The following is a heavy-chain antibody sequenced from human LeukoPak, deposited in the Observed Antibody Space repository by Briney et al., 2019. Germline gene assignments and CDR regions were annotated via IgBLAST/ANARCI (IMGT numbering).Heavy chain of an antibody. D-gene: IGHD3-22*01. CDR1: GFNVSSNY. CDR3: ASFLGGYSSFH. V-gene: IGHV3-66*02. J-gene: IGHJ4*01. Sequence: PGGSLRLSCAASGFNVSSNYMSWVRQAPGKGLEWVSVIFSGGSAYDVDSVKGRFTISRDNSKNTLYLQMNSLRVEDTAVYYCASFLGGYSSFHWGQEPWSPSPQ. CDR2: IFSGGSA.